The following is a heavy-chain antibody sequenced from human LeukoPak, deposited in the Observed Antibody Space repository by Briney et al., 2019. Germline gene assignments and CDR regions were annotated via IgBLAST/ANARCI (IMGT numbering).Heavy chain of an antibody. Sequence: GGSLRLSCAASGFTFSSYAMSWVRQAPGQGLEWVSTISDDGSGTYYADSVKGRFTISRDNAKNSLYLQMNSLRAEDTAVYYCARAHSSSSDPVAFDYWGQGTLVTVSS. CDR3: ARAHSSSSDPVAFDY. CDR2: ISDDGSGT. V-gene: IGHV3-23*01. D-gene: IGHD6-6*01. J-gene: IGHJ4*02. CDR1: GFTFSSYA.